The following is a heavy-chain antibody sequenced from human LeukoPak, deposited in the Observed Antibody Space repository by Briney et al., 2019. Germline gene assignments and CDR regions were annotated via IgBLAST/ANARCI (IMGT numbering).Heavy chain of an antibody. J-gene: IGHJ6*02. CDR1: GFTVSSCY. D-gene: IGHD3-3*02. CDR3: ARDIRAGYSLYYYGMDV. CDR2: LYSDGST. Sequence: GGSLRLSCAASGFTVSSCYMSWVRQAPGKGLEWVSVLYSDGSTYYADSVKGRFTISRDNAKNTLYLQMNSLRAEDTAVYYCARDIRAGYSLYYYGMDVWGQGTTVTVSS. V-gene: IGHV3-53*01.